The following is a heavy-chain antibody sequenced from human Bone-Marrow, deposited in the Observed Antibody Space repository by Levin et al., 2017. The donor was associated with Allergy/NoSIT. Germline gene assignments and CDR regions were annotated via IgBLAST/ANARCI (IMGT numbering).Heavy chain of an antibody. CDR1: GGSVSSSNYY. D-gene: IGHD6-19*01. CDR2: TKYTGSN. CDR3: ARVAWYTNGWPTRGFDY. J-gene: IGHJ4*02. V-gene: IGHV4-39*07. Sequence: NASETLSLTCTVSGGSVSSSNYYWGWIRQPPGKGLEWIGSTKYTGSNFYNPSLKSRVTMSVDTSKNQFSLKLSSVTAADTAVYYCARVAWYTNGWPTRGFDYWGQGILVTVST.